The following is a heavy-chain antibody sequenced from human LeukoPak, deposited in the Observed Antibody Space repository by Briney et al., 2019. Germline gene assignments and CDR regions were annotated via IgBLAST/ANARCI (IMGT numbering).Heavy chain of an antibody. CDR1: GFTFSDHY. CDR3: ARNSRENAFDI. CDR2: ISSSGSTI. D-gene: IGHD6-13*01. Sequence: GGSLRLSCAASGFTFSDHYMSWIRQAPGKGLEWVSYISSSGSTIYYADSVKGRFTISRDNAKNSLYLQMNSLRAEDTAVYYCARNSRENAFDIWGQGTMVTVSS. J-gene: IGHJ3*02. V-gene: IGHV3-11*04.